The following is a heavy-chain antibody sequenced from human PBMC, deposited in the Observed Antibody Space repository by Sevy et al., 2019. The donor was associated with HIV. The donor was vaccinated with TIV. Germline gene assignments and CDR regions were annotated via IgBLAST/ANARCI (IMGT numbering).Heavy chain of an antibody. CDR3: ARDPGSSWSSFDY. CDR1: GFIFGSYA. CDR2: LSYDGSHK. D-gene: IGHD6-13*01. J-gene: IGHJ4*02. Sequence: GGSPRLSCAASGFIFGSYAMNWVRQAPGKGLEWVAVLSYDGSHKYYADSVKGRFTISRDSSKNTLYLQMHSLRTDDTAVYYCARDPGSSWSSFDYWGQGTLVTVSS. V-gene: IGHV3-30-3*01.